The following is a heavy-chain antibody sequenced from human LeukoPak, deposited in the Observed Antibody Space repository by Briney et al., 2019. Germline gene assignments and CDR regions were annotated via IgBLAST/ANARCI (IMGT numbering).Heavy chain of an antibody. CDR1: GGSISGFF. D-gene: IGHD6-19*01. CDR2: INNGGTT. V-gene: IGHV4-59*01. J-gene: IGHJ4*02. CDR3: ARDAAPFSGLSVAGYFDF. Sequence: PSETLSLTCSVSGGSISGFFWSWIRQSPGKGLEWPGFINNGGTTNYNPSLKNRITISVDTSKNQFSLRLSSVAAADTAVYYCARDAAPFSGLSVAGYFDFWGQGTLVTVSS.